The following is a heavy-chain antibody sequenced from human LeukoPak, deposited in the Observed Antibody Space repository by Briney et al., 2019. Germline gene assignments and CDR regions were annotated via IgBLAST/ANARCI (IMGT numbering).Heavy chain of an antibody. D-gene: IGHD3-10*01. Sequence: GASVKVSCKASGYTFTSYDINWVRQATGHGLEWMGWMNPNSGNTGYAQKFQGRVTMTRNTSISTAYMELSSLRSEDTAVYYCATVRGGSHDAFDIWGQGTMVTVSS. J-gene: IGHJ3*02. CDR1: GYTFTSYD. CDR3: ATVRGGSHDAFDI. V-gene: IGHV1-8*01. CDR2: MNPNSGNT.